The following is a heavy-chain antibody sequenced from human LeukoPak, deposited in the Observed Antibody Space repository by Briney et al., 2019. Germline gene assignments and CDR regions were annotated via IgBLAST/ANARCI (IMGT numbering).Heavy chain of an antibody. D-gene: IGHD6-19*01. CDR2: IKQDGSEK. V-gene: IGHV3-7*01. Sequence: GGSLRLSCAASGFTFSSYWMSWVRQAPGKGLEWVANIKQDGSEKYYVDSVKGRFTISRDNAKNSLYLQMNSQRAEDTAVYYCARRAPGYSSGWLDYWGQGTLVTVSS. CDR3: ARRAPGYSSGWLDY. CDR1: GFTFSSYW. J-gene: IGHJ4*02.